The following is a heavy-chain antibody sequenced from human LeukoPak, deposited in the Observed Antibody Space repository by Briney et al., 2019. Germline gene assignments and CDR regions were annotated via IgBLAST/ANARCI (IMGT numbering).Heavy chain of an antibody. V-gene: IGHV4-59*01. CDR3: ARTEMVTAILFDY. Sequence: SEALSLTCTVSGGSISSYYWSWIRQPPGKGLEWIGYIYYSGSTNYNPFLKSRVTISVDTSKNQFSLKLSSVTAADTAVYYCARTEMVTAILFDYWGQGTLVTVSS. J-gene: IGHJ4*02. D-gene: IGHD2-21*02. CDR1: GGSISSYY. CDR2: IYYSGST.